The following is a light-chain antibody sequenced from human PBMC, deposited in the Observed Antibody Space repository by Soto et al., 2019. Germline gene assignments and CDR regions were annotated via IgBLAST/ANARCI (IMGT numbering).Light chain of an antibody. CDR2: GAS. V-gene: IGKV3-20*01. CDR1: QSVRSTY. J-gene: IGKJ1*01. CDR3: QQYGSSQWT. Sequence: IVLPQSPGTLSLSPGERATLSCRATQSVRSTYLALYQQKPGQAPRLLIYGASNRATGIPDRFSVSESRRGFTLTISRLEPEDYAVYYCQQYGSSQWTIGQGTKVDI.